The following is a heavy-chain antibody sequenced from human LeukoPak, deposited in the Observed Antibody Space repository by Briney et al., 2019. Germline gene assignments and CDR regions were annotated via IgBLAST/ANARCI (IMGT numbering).Heavy chain of an antibody. D-gene: IGHD3-10*02. CDR2: ISSSGSTI. CDR3: AELGITMIGGV. CDR1: RFTFSNYA. Sequence: GGYLRLSCAASRFTFSNYAMNWVRQAPGKGLEWVSYISSSGSTIYYADSVKGRFTISSDNAKNSLYLQMNSLRAEDTAVYYCAELGITMIGGVWGKGTTVTISS. J-gene: IGHJ6*04. V-gene: IGHV3-48*03.